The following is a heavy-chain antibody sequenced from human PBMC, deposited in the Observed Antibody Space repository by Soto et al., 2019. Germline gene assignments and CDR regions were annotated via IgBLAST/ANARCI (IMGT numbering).Heavy chain of an antibody. Sequence: PGESLKISCKGSGYTFTDYWIGWVRQLPGKGLEWMGIIYPGDSDTRYSPSFQGHVTITVDKSTNTAYLQWNTLRASDTAMYYCARRISNFPYYYYAMDVWGQGTTVTVSS. D-gene: IGHD4-4*01. CDR2: IYPGDSDT. CDR1: GYTFTDYW. CDR3: ARRISNFPYYYYAMDV. J-gene: IGHJ6*02. V-gene: IGHV5-51*01.